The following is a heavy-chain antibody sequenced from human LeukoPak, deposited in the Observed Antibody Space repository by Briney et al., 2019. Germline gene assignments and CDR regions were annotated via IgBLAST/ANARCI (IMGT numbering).Heavy chain of an antibody. CDR1: GFTLSSYA. J-gene: IGHJ4*02. Sequence: GGSLRLSCAASGFTLSSYAMSWVRQGPGKGLEWVSAISVSGNTYHADSVKGRFTISRDNSKNTLYLQMNSLRAEDTAVYYCARGVRIAVAGNIDYWGQGTLVTVSS. CDR2: ISVSGNT. CDR3: ARGVRIAVAGNIDY. D-gene: IGHD6-19*01. V-gene: IGHV3-23*01.